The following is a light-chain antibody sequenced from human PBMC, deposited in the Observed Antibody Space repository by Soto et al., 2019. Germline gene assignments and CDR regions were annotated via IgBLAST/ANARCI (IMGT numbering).Light chain of an antibody. CDR3: QQYKSLPFT. CDR2: DAS. CDR1: QDISDY. Sequence: DIQMTQSPSSLSASVGDRVTITCQASQDISDYLNWYHQKPGTAPKLLIYDASYLETGVPSRFSGSGSGTDFNLTISSLQPEDIGTYYCQQYKSLPFTFGHGTKVDIK. J-gene: IGKJ3*01. V-gene: IGKV1-33*01.